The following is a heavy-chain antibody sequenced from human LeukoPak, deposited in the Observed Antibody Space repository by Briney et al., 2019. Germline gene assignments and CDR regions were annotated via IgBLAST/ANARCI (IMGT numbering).Heavy chain of an antibody. CDR1: GGTFSSYA. D-gene: IGHD3-16*01. CDR3: ATDRGGNYYYGMDV. CDR2: INTYNGNA. Sequence: ASVKVSCKASGGTFSSYAISWVRQAPGQGLEWMGWINTYNGNAEYAQKVQGRVTMTTDTSTSTVYMELRSLRSDDSAVYFCATDRGGNYYYGMDVWGQGTTVTVSS. V-gene: IGHV1-18*01. J-gene: IGHJ6*02.